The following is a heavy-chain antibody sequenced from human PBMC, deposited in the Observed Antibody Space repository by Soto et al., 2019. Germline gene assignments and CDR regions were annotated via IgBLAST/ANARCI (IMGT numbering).Heavy chain of an antibody. Sequence: EVQLVESGGGLVKPGGSLRLSCAASGFTFSSYSMNWVRQAPGKGLEWVSSISSSSSYIYYADSVKGRFTISRDNAKNSLYLQMNSLRAEDTAVYYCARDSRGDYYYYYGMDVWGQGTTVTVSS. V-gene: IGHV3-21*01. J-gene: IGHJ6*02. CDR2: ISSSSSYI. CDR3: ARDSRGDYYYYYGMDV. CDR1: GFTFSSYS.